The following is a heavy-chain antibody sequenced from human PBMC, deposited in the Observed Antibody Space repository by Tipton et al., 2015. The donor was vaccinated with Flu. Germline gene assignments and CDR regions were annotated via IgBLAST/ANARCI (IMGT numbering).Heavy chain of an antibody. CDR3: ARDQCNWGPCDYYYGMDV. V-gene: IGHV4-4*07. CDR1: GGSISSYF. Sequence: GLVKPSETLSLTCTVSGGSISSYFWTYIRQPAGGGLEWIGRVSASGSINYNPSLRSRVTMSVDTSKNQFSRKLRSVTAADTAVYYCARDQCNWGPCDYYYGMDVWGQGTTVSVSS. J-gene: IGHJ6*02. D-gene: IGHD7-27*01. CDR2: VSASGSI.